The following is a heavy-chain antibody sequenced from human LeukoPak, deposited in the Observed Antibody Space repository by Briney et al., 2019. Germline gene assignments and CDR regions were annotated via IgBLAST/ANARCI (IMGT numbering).Heavy chain of an antibody. CDR3: ARDFERWEVFDY. CDR2: ISAYNGNT. Sequence: ASVQVSCQASGYPFTSYGISWVRQAPGQGLEWMGWISAYNGNTNYAQKLQGRVTMTTDTSTSTAYMELRSLRSDDTAVYYCARDFERWEVFDYWGQGTLVTVSS. J-gene: IGHJ4*02. CDR1: GYPFTSYG. V-gene: IGHV1-18*01. D-gene: IGHD1-26*01.